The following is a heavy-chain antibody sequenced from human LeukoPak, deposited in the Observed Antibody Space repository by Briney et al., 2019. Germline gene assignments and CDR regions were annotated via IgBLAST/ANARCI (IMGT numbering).Heavy chain of an antibody. CDR2: IYYSGST. CDR1: GGSISSYY. V-gene: IGHV4-59*01. Sequence: SETLSLTCTVSGGSISSYYWSWIRQPPGKGLEWIGYIYYSGSTNYNPSLKNRVTISVDTSKNQFSLKLSSVTAADTAVYYCARGYTAMVTDYWGQGTLVTVSS. J-gene: IGHJ4*02. CDR3: ARGYTAMVTDY. D-gene: IGHD5-18*01.